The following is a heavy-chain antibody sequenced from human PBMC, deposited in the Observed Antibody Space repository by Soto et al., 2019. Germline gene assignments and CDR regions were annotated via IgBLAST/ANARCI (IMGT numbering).Heavy chain of an antibody. Sequence: ASVKVSCKASGYTFSSYDINWVRQATGQGLEWMGWMNPNSGNTGYAQRFQGRVTMARNTSISTAYMELSSLKSEDTAVYYCARGTPGTIFGVALTKRYYMDDWG. CDR3: ARGTPGTIFGVALTKRYYMDD. D-gene: IGHD3-3*01. J-gene: IGHJ6*03. CDR2: MNPNSGNT. V-gene: IGHV1-8*01. CDR1: GYTFSSYD.